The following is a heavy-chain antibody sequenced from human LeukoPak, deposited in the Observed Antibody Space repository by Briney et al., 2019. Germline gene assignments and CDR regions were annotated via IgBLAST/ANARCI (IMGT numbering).Heavy chain of an antibody. CDR2: IYSGGST. J-gene: IGHJ4*02. CDR1: GFTFSSYA. CDR3: ARGGGSSSWYGNDY. V-gene: IGHV3-66*01. D-gene: IGHD6-13*01. Sequence: GGSLRLSCAASGFTFSSYAMSWVRQAPGKGLEWVSVIYSGGSTYYADSVKGRFTISRDNSKNTLYLQMNSLRAEDTAVYYCARGGGSSSWYGNDYWGQGTLVTVSS.